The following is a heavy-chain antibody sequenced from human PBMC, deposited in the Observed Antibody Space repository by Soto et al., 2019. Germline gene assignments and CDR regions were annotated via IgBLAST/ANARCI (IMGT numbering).Heavy chain of an antibody. CDR1: GFTFSSYA. CDR3: AREQQQSFDY. V-gene: IGHV3-30-3*01. CDR2: ISYVGSNK. D-gene: IGHD6-13*01. Sequence: QVQLVESGGGVVQPGRSLRLSCAASGFTFSSYAMHWVRQAPGKGLEWVAVISYVGSNKYYADSVKGRFTISRDNSKNTLYLQMNSLRAEDTAVYYCAREQQQSFDYWGQGTLVTVSS. J-gene: IGHJ4*02.